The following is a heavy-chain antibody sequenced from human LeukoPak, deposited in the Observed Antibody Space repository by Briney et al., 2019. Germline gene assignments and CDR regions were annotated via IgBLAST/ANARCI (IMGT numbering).Heavy chain of an antibody. CDR3: ARDNSMHERGWWFDP. CDR1: GYTFTGYY. D-gene: IGHD4-23*01. V-gene: IGHV1-2*02. CDR2: INPNSGGT. Sequence: ASVKVSCKASGYTFTGYYMHWVRQAPGQGLEWMGWINPNSGGTNYAQKFQGRVTMARDTSITTAYMELSLTPDDTAVYYCARDNSMHERGWWFDPWGQGTLVTVSS. J-gene: IGHJ5*02.